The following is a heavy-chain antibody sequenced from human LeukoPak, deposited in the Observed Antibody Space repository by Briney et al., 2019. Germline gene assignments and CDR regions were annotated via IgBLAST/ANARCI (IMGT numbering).Heavy chain of an antibody. J-gene: IGHJ4*02. CDR2: ISSSGGST. Sequence: GGSLRLSCADSGFTFSSYAMSWVRQAPGKGLEWVSSISSSGGSTYYTESVKGRFTISRDNSKNTLYLQMNSLRAEDTAVYFCAKGKGGSYFPFDYWGQGTLVTVSS. D-gene: IGHD1-26*01. V-gene: IGHV3-23*01. CDR1: GFTFSSYA. CDR3: AKGKGGSYFPFDY.